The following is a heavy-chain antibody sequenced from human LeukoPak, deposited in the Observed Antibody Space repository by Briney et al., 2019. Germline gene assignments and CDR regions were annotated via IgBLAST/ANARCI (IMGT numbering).Heavy chain of an antibody. D-gene: IGHD3-10*01. CDR3: ARVGDHYHWYFDL. J-gene: IGHJ2*01. CDR2: IYSGGDT. CDR1: GFTVSTKY. V-gene: IGHV3-53*01. Sequence: GGSLRLSCAASGFTVSTKYMNWVRQAPGKGLEWVAIIYSGGDTYYADSVKGRFTISRDNSKNTLSLQMNSLRAEDTAVYYCARVGDHYHWYFDLWGRGTLVSVSS.